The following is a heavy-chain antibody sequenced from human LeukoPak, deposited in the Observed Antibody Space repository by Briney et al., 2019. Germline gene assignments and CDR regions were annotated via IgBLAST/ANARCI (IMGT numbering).Heavy chain of an antibody. CDR3: ASTSRWKDTAMVGY. Sequence: PSQTLSLTCAVSGGSISSGGYSWSWIRQPPGKGLEWIGYIYHSGSTYYNPSLKSRVTISVDRSKNQFSLKLSSVTAADTAVYYCASTSRWKDTAMVGYWGQGTLVTVSS. CDR1: GGSISSGGYS. D-gene: IGHD5-18*01. J-gene: IGHJ4*02. CDR2: IYHSGST. V-gene: IGHV4-30-2*01.